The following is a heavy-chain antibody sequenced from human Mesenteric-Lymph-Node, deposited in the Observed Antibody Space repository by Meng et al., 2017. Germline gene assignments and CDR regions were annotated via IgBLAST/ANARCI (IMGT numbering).Heavy chain of an antibody. CDR1: GGTFSSYA. CDR3: ARFYYDSSGFDAFDI. D-gene: IGHD3-22*01. V-gene: IGHV1-8*02. CDR2: MNPNSGNT. Sequence: ASVKVSCKASGGTFSSYAINWVRQATGQGLEWMGWMNPNSGNTGYAQKLQGRVTMTTDTSTSTAYMELRSLRSDDTAVYYCARFYYDSSGFDAFDIWGQGTMVTVSS. J-gene: IGHJ3*02.